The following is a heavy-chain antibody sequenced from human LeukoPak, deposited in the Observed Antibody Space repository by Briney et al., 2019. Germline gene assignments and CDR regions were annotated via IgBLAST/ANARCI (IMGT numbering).Heavy chain of an antibody. D-gene: IGHD3-10*01. Sequence: SETLSLTCTVSGGSISSYYWSWIRQPPGKGLEWIGYIYYSGSTNYNPSLKSRVTISVDTSKNQFFLKLSSVTAADTAVYYCARDHSGSYTNWFDPWGQGTLVTVSS. J-gene: IGHJ5*02. CDR3: ARDHSGSYTNWFDP. CDR1: GGSISSYY. V-gene: IGHV4-59*01. CDR2: IYYSGST.